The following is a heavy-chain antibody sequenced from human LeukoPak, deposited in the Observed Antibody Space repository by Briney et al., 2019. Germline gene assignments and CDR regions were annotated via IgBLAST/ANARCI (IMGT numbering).Heavy chain of an antibody. CDR3: ARAPGGDY. J-gene: IGHJ4*02. V-gene: IGHV1-3*01. D-gene: IGHD3-16*01. CDR1: GYTFTNYA. CDR2: INAGNGNT. Sequence: GGPVTVSCKASGYTFTNYAIHWVRQAPGQRLEWMGWINAGNGNTKYSQKFQGRVTITRDTSASTVYMEVSSLRSEDTAVYYCARAPGGDYWGQGTLVTVSS.